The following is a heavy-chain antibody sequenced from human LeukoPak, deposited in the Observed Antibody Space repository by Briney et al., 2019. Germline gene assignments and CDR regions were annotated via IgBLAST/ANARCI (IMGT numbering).Heavy chain of an antibody. D-gene: IGHD2-15*01. V-gene: IGHV4-39*01. Sequence: PSETLSLTCTVSGGSISTSNYYWGWIRQPPGKGLEWIGNIFYSGSTYYSPSLKSRVTISLDTSRNQFSLKLTSVTAADTAVYYCASHGSSWDWFDPWGQGTLVTVSS. CDR2: IFYSGST. CDR1: GGSISTSNYY. CDR3: ASHGSSWDWFDP. J-gene: IGHJ5*02.